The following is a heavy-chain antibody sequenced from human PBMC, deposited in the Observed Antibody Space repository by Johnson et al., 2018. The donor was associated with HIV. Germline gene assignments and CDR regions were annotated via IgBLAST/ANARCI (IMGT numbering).Heavy chain of an antibody. CDR3: AKSIVVVIAGNNDDAFDV. CDR2: SSNDGSNE. V-gene: IGHV3-30*18. D-gene: IGHD2-21*01. CDR1: GFAFSSYG. J-gene: IGHJ3*01. Sequence: QVQLVESGGGVVQPGRSLRLSCAASGFAFSSYGIHWVRQASGKGLEWVAVSSNDGSNEYYSDSVKGRFTISRDNPKNTLYLQMNSLRYEDTAVYYCAKSIVVVIAGNNDDAFDVWGQGTVVTVSS.